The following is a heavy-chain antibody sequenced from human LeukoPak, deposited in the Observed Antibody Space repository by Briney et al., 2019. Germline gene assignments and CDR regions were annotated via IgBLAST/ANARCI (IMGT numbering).Heavy chain of an antibody. CDR3: ARIYLGRTAARPLTANYYGMDV. CDR1: GGSFSGYY. J-gene: IGHJ6*02. V-gene: IGHV4-34*01. D-gene: IGHD6-6*01. Sequence: SETLSLTCAVYGGSFSGYYWSWIRQPPGKGLEWIGEINHSGSTNYNPSLKSRVTISVDTSKNQFSLKLSSVTAADTAVYYCARIYLGRTAARPLTANYYGMDVWGQGTTVTVSS. CDR2: INHSGST.